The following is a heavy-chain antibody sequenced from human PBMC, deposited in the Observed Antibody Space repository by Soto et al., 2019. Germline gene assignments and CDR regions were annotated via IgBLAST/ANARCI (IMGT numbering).Heavy chain of an antibody. J-gene: IGHJ4*02. Sequence: EMQLVESGGGLVQPGGSLRLSCAASGFTFSNDWMHWVRQAAGKGLVWVSRINMDGSSTNYADSVKGRFTISRDNAKNTLYLQMNSLRVDDTAIYFCARGPRGVYGNDYWGQGALVTVSS. V-gene: IGHV3-74*01. CDR1: GFTFSNDW. CDR3: ARGPRGVYGNDY. CDR2: INMDGSST. D-gene: IGHD2-8*02.